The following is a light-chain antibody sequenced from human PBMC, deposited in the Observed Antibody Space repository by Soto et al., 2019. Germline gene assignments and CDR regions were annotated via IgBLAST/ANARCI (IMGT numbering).Light chain of an antibody. CDR2: GAS. Sequence: QGTRHLSPGEQPHLSFRASQSISSSYLAWYQQKPGQAPRLLIYGASTRATGIPVRFSGSGSGTDFTLTISCLESEDFALYCCQHYGSSLKRFCHGAKLDI. V-gene: IGKV3-20*01. CDR3: QHYGSSLKR. J-gene: IGKJ2*01. CDR1: QSISSSY.